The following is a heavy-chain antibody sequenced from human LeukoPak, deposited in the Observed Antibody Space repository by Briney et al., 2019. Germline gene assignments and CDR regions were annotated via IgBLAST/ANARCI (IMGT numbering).Heavy chain of an antibody. D-gene: IGHD4-23*01. J-gene: IGHJ4*02. CDR1: GFTFSRYD. CDR2: ISTSSYK. V-gene: IGHV3-21*01. Sequence: GGSLRLSCAASGFTFSRYDMNWVRQAPGKGLEWVSSISTSSYKYYADSVKGRFTISRDNAKNTLYLQMNTLRAEDTAVYYCVRDLDLGGYSSFVSWGQGTLVTVSS. CDR3: VRDLDLGGYSSFVS.